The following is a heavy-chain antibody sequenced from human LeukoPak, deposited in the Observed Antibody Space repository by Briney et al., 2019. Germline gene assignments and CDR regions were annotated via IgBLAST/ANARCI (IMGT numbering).Heavy chain of an antibody. CDR1: GYTFTGYY. CDR3: ARCPSYYDFWSGYSYYFDY. CDR2: INPNSGGT. D-gene: IGHD3-3*01. Sequence: AASVTVSCTASGYTFTGYYMHWVRQAPGQGLEWMGWINPNSGGTNYAQKFQGRVTMTRDTSISTAYMELSRLRSDDTAVYYCARCPSYYDFWSGYSYYFDYWGQGTLVTVSS. V-gene: IGHV1-2*02. J-gene: IGHJ4*02.